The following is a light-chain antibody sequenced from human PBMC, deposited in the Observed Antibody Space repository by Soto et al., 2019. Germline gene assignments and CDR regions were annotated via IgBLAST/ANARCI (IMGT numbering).Light chain of an antibody. CDR1: PSISTN. V-gene: IGKV3-15*01. J-gene: IGKJ1*01. CDR2: GAS. Sequence: EILMTQSPAPLSVSPGDRATLSCRASPSISTNLAWYQQKPGQAPRLLIFGASTMATGIPARCSGSGSGTEFTLTISSLQSEYFAVDYCQQYTNGPSWPFGQGTKVDMK. CDR3: QQYTNGPSWP.